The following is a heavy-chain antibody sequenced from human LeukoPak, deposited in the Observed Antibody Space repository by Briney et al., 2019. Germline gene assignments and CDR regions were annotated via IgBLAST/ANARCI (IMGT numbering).Heavy chain of an antibody. Sequence: SETLSLTCAVYGGSFSDNYWSWIRQPPGKGLEWIGEINHSGSTNYNPSLKSRVTISVDTSKNQFSQKLSSVTAADTAVYYCARLLYGTGVAGTESDYWGQGTLVTVSS. V-gene: IGHV4-34*01. J-gene: IGHJ4*02. CDR3: ARLLYGTGVAGTESDY. CDR2: INHSGST. D-gene: IGHD6-19*01. CDR1: GGSFSDNY.